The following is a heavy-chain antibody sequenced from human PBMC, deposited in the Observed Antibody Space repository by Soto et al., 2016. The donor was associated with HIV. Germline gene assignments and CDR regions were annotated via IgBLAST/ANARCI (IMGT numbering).Heavy chain of an antibody. CDR3: AREGDFLYYFDY. CDR2: INHSGST. V-gene: IGHV4-34*01. Sequence: QVQLQQWGAGLLKPSETLSLTCAVYGGSFSGYYWSWIRQSPGKGLQWIGEINHSGSTKYNPSLKSRVTISVDTSKNQFSLKLTSVTAADTAVYYCAREGDFLYYFDYWAGEPWSPXPQ. CDR1: GGSFSGYY. J-gene: IGHJ4*02. D-gene: IGHD3-16*01.